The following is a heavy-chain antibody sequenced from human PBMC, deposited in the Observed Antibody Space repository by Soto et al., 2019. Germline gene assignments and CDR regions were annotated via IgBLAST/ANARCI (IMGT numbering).Heavy chain of an antibody. D-gene: IGHD3-16*02. CDR3: ARLYEHLGELSLYNWFDP. V-gene: IGHV4-59*08. CDR2: IYYSGST. CDR1: GGSISSYY. J-gene: IGHJ5*02. Sequence: SETLSLTCTVSGGSISSYYWSWIRQPPGKGLEWIGYIYYSGSTNYNPSLKSRVTISVDTSKNQFSLKLSSVTAADTAVYYCARLYEHLGELSLYNWFDPWGQGTLVTVSS.